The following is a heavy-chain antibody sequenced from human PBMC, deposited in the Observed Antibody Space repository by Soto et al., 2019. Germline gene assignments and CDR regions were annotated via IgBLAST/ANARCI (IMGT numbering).Heavy chain of an antibody. CDR3: ARQKAPALRIYYYYGMDV. D-gene: IGHD4-17*01. Sequence: PGESLKISCKVSGYSFTSYWIGWVRQMPGKGLEWMGIIYPGDSDTRYSPSFQGQVTISADKSISTAYLQWSSLKASDTAMYYCARQKAPALRIYYYYGMDVWGQGTTVTVSS. J-gene: IGHJ6*02. CDR2: IYPGDSDT. V-gene: IGHV5-51*01. CDR1: GYSFTSYW.